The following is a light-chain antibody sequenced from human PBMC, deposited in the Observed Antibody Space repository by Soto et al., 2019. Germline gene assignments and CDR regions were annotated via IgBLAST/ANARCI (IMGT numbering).Light chain of an antibody. CDR3: QQYGNSPWT. J-gene: IGKJ1*01. CDR2: GAS. Sequence: EIVLTQSPGTLSLSPGERATLSCRASQSVSSNYLAWYQQKPGQAPRLLIYGASNRATGIPDRFSGSGSGTDFTLTISRLEPEDFAVYYCQQYGNSPWTFGQGTKAEIK. CDR1: QSVSSNY. V-gene: IGKV3-20*01.